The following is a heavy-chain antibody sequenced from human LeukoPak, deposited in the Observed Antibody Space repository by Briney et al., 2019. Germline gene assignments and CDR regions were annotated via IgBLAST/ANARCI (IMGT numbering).Heavy chain of an antibody. CDR1: GFTFSSYW. Sequence: GGSLRLSCAASGFTFSSYWMSWVRQAPGKGLEWVANIKQDGSEKYCVGSVKGRFTIYRDNDKNSLYLQMNSLRAEDTAVYYCARDPAVEMATITNEGSFDYWGQGTLVTVSS. CDR2: IKQDGSEK. V-gene: IGHV3-7*01. D-gene: IGHD5-24*01. CDR3: ARDPAVEMATITNEGSFDY. J-gene: IGHJ4*02.